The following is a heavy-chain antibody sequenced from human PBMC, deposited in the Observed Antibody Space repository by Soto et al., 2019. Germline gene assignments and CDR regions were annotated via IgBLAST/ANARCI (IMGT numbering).Heavy chain of an antibody. CDR1: GFTFSNYW. CDR3: ASARSGVLFDY. CDR2: INSDGSST. Sequence: EVQMVESGGGLVQPGGSLRLSCAASGFTFSNYWMHWVRQAPGKGLVWVSRINSDGSSTSYADSVKGRFTISRDNAKNTLYLQMNSLRAEDTDLYYCASARSGVLFDYWGRGNLVTVSS. V-gene: IGHV3-74*01. D-gene: IGHD2-15*01. J-gene: IGHJ4*02.